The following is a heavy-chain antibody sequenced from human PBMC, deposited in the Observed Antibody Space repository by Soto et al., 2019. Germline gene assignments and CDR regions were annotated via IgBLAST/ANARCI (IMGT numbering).Heavy chain of an antibody. CDR2: INPNTGGT. CDR3: AREGPDPWFDP. CDR1: GYTFTGYY. Sequence: VQLVQSGAEVKRPGASVKVSCKASGYTFTGYYIHWVRQAPGQGLEWMGWINPNTGGTNYAQKFQGRVTMTRDTSITTAYIDLTSLTSDDTAVYYCAREGPDPWFDPWGQGTLATVSS. V-gene: IGHV1-2*02. J-gene: IGHJ5*02.